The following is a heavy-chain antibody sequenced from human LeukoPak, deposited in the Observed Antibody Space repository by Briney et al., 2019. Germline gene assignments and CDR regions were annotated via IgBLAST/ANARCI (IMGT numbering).Heavy chain of an antibody. CDR2: IYSGGSR. CDR3: ASRDKGYYDGMDV. D-gene: IGHD5-24*01. V-gene: IGHV3-66*01. Sequence: GGSLRLSCAASGFTVSTNYMSWVRHTPGKGLEWVSLIYSGGSRYFTISRENRLTISRDKTKNTIDLQMNSLRGESTAVYYCASRDKGYYDGMDVWGQGTTVTVSS. J-gene: IGHJ6*02. CDR1: GFTVSTNY.